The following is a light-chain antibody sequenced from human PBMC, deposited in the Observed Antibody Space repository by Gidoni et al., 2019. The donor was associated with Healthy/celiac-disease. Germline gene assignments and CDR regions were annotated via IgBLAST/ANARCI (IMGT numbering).Light chain of an antibody. CDR3: QQYNDWSLYT. CDR2: GGS. CDR1: QSVNSN. V-gene: IGKV3-15*01. Sequence: ETVMTQSPATMSGSPGARVTLSCRASQSVNSNIAWYQQKLGQAPRLLIYGGSTRAAGIPARFSGGGSGTVFTLTISDLQSEDFAVYYCQQYNDWSLYTFXQXTKLDI. J-gene: IGKJ2*01.